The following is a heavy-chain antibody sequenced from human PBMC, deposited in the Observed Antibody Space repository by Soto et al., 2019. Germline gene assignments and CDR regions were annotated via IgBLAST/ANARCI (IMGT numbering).Heavy chain of an antibody. CDR1: GGSFSGYY. V-gene: IGHV4-34*01. J-gene: IGHJ6*02. D-gene: IGHD3-3*01. CDR2: INHSGST. Sequence: SETLSLTCAVYGGSFSGYYCRWSRQPPGKGLEWIGEINHSGSTNYNPSLKSRVTISVDTSKNQFSLKLSSVTAADTAVYYCARVHRIKIFGGVMAPYGMDVWGQGNTVTGSS. CDR3: ARVHRIKIFGGVMAPYGMDV.